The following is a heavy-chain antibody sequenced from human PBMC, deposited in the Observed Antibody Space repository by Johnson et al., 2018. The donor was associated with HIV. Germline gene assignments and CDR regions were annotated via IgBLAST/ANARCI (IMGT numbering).Heavy chain of an antibody. CDR2: IYSGYTT. J-gene: IGHJ3*02. D-gene: IGHD4-17*01. CDR1: GFTVRSNY. Sequence: MLLVESGGGLVQPGGSLRLSCAASGFTVRSNYMSWVRQAPGKGLEWVSLIYSGYTTYSADSVKGRFTISRDNSKNTLYLQMNSLRAEDTAVYYCARMTTTVSHHDAFHIWGQGTLVSVSS. V-gene: IGHV3-66*01. CDR3: ARMTTTVSHHDAFHI.